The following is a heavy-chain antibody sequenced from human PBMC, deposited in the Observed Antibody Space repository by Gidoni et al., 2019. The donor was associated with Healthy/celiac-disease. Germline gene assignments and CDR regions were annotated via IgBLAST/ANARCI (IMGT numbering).Heavy chain of an antibody. CDR1: GGSFSGYY. CDR3: SRLTTYYYGMDV. Sequence: VQLQQWGAGLLKPSETLSLTCGVYGGSFSGYYWSWIRQPPGKGLEWIGEINHSGSTNYTPSLKSRVTISVDTSKNQFSLKLSSVPAADTAVYYCSRLTTYYYGMDVWGQGTTVTVSS. J-gene: IGHJ6*02. D-gene: IGHD1-1*01. CDR2: INHSGST. V-gene: IGHV4-34*01.